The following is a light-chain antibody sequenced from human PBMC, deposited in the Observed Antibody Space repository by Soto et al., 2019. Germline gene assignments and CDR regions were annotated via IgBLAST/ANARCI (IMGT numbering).Light chain of an antibody. V-gene: IGKV3-20*01. CDR2: AAS. CDR1: QTLSTNS. J-gene: IGKJ3*01. Sequence: EIVLTQSPGTLSLSPGERATLSCRASQTLSTNSLAWYQQRLGQTPRLLIYAASTRDTDIPDRFNGSGSGTDFALTISRLEPEDFALYYFQQYDASPLTVGPGTKVDVK. CDR3: QQYDASPLT.